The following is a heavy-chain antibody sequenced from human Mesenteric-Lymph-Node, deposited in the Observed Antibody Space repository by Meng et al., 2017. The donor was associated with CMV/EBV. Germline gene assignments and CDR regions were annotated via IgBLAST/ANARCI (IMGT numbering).Heavy chain of an antibody. CDR1: FTRHG. Sequence: FTRHGINWVRQAPGQGLEWMGGINPMFGPARYAQKFQDRVTITADRSTSTAYMELSSLRSEDTAVYYCARDKSQNSYGSGSYYNFDYWGQGTLVTVSS. V-gene: IGHV1-69*06. CDR2: INPMFGPA. J-gene: IGHJ4*02. CDR3: ARDKSQNSYGSGSYYNFDY. D-gene: IGHD3-10*01.